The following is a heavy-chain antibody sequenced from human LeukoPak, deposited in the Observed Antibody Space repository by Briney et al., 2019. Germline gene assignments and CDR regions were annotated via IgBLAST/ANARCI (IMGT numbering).Heavy chain of an antibody. V-gene: IGHV1-3*01. CDR1: GYTFTRYA. Sequence: GASVTVSCKASGYTFTRYALHWVRQAPRQRLEWMGWVNAGNGKTKYSQKFRGRVTITRDTSASAAYMELNSLRSEDTAVYYCARSSYDFLARSPLLNSSDYWGQGTLITVSS. D-gene: IGHD3-3*01. J-gene: IGHJ4*02. CDR3: ARSSYDFLARSPLLNSSDY. CDR2: VNAGNGKT.